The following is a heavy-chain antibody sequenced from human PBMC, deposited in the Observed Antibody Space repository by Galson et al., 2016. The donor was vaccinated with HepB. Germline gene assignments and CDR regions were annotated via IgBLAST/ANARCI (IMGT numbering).Heavy chain of an antibody. CDR2: IYYSGSN. Sequence: TLSLTCTVSGDSISSDNYFWSWIRQHPGKGLEWIAYIYYSGSNYYNRSLKSRVTISIDTSKNQFSLKLSSVTAADTAVYYCARTTGVVMSWFDPWGQGTLVTVSS. CDR3: ARTTGVVMSWFDP. D-gene: IGHD3-3*01. J-gene: IGHJ5*02. CDR1: GDSISSDNYF. V-gene: IGHV4-31*03.